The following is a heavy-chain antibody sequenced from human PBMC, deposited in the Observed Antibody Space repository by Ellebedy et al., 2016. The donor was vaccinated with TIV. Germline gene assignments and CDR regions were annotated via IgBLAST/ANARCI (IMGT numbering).Heavy chain of an antibody. CDR2: INPSGGST. CDR1: GYTFTNYF. J-gene: IGHJ4*02. D-gene: IGHD6-6*01. CDR3: ARAERSSRGYYFDY. V-gene: IGHV1-46*01. Sequence: AASVKVSCKASGYTFTNYFMHWVRQAPGQGLEWMGIINPSGGSTNYAQKFHGRVTMTRDTSTSTVYMELSSLRSEDTAVYYCARAERSSRGYYFDYWGQGTLVTVAS.